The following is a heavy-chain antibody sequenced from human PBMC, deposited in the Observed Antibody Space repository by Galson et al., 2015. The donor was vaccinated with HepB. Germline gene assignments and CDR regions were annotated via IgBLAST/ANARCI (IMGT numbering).Heavy chain of an antibody. J-gene: IGHJ4*02. D-gene: IGHD6-19*01. V-gene: IGHV3-48*01. CDR2: ISTNGATT. CDR1: GLTLSSYT. CDR3: ARVHPEYTSGWYRQALYYFDS. Sequence: SLRLSCAASGLTLSSYTMSWVRQSPGRGLQWVSYISTNGATTYYTDSVKGRSTISRDNSKNTLFLQKTGLTADDTAIYYCARVHPEYTSGWYRQALYYFDSWGQGTLVAVS.